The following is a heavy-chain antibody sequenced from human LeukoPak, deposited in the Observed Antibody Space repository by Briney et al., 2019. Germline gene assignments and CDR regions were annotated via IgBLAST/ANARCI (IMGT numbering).Heavy chain of an antibody. V-gene: IGHV6-1*01. CDR3: AREYSSSFLSSHYRDV. J-gene: IGHJ6*03. CDR1: GDSVSSNSAA. CDR2: TYYRSKWYN. Sequence: SQTLSLTCAISGDSVSSNSAAWNWIRQSPSRGLEWLGRTYYRSKWYNDYAVSVKSRITINPDTSKNQFSLQLNSVTPEDTAVYYCAREYSSSFLSSHYRDVWGKGTTVTVSS. D-gene: IGHD6-6*01.